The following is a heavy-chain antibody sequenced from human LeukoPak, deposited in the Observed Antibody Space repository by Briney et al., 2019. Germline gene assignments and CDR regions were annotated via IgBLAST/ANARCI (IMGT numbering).Heavy chain of an antibody. V-gene: IGHV5-51*01. J-gene: IGHJ4*02. CDR1: GYTFNNYW. Sequence: GESLKISCKASGYTFNNYWIGWVRQVPGRGLEWMGMRYPDGSASTYHPSFEGRVTISADQSVTTAYLEWNSLKASGTALYYCVRQGLQSGTYPAYWGPGTLVTVSS. CDR3: VRQGLQSGTYPAY. CDR2: RYPDGSAS. D-gene: IGHD1-26*01.